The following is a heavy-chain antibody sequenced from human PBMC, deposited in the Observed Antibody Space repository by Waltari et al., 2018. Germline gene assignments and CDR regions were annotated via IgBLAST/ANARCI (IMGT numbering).Heavy chain of an antibody. CDR3: AREYYGSGSYKWFDP. Sequence: QVQLVQSGAEVKKPGASVKVSCKASGYTFTGYYMHWVRQAPGQGLEWMGWINPNSGGTKYAQKFQGRVTMTRDTSISTAYMELSRLRSDDTAVYYCAREYYGSGSYKWFDPWGQGTLVTVSS. V-gene: IGHV1-2*02. D-gene: IGHD3-10*01. CDR1: GYTFTGYY. J-gene: IGHJ5*02. CDR2: INPNSGGT.